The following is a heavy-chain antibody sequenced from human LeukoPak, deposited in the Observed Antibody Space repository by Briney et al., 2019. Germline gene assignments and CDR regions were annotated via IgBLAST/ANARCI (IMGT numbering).Heavy chain of an antibody. D-gene: IGHD5-12*01. CDR2: IYDSGST. J-gene: IGHJ6*02. CDR3: ARGGSGYDSFYYYGMDV. Sequence: NPSETLSLTCTVSGGSISSYYWSWIRQPPGKGLEWTGYIYDSGSTNYNPSLKSRVTISVDTSKNQFSLKLSSVTAADTAVYYCARGGSGYDSFYYYGMDVWGQGTTVTVSS. CDR1: GGSISSYY. V-gene: IGHV4-59*01.